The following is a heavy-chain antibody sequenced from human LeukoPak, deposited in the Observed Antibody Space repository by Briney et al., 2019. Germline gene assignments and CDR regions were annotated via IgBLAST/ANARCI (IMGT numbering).Heavy chain of an antibody. CDR3: ARDAGDIVVVPAARYYYYMDV. CDR1: GYTFTGYY. J-gene: IGHJ6*03. V-gene: IGHV1-2*02. Sequence: ASVKVSCKASGYTFTGYYMHWVRQAPGQGLEWMGWINPNSGGTNYAQKFQGRVTMTRDTSISTAYMELSRLRSDDTAVYYCARDAGDIVVVPAARYYYYMDVWGKGTTVTVSS. D-gene: IGHD2-2*01. CDR2: INPNSGGT.